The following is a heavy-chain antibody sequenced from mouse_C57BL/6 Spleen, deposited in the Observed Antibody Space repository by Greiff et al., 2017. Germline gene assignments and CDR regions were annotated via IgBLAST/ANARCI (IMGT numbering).Heavy chain of an antibody. CDR3: ARRDYYGSSYWYFDV. D-gene: IGHD1-1*01. J-gene: IGHJ1*03. CDR2: ISGGGGNT. Sequence: EVKLVESGGGLVKPGGSLKLSCAASGFTFSSYTMSWVRQTPEKRLEWVATISGGGGNTYYPDSVKGRFTISRDNATNTLYLQMSSLRSEDTALYYCARRDYYGSSYWYFDVWGTGTTVTVSS. V-gene: IGHV5-9*01. CDR1: GFTFSSYT.